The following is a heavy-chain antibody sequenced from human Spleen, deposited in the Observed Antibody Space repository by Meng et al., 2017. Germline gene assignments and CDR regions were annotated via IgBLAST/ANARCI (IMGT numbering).Heavy chain of an antibody. J-gene: IGHJ4*02. CDR3: AKDGGLGATDY. D-gene: IGHD1-26*01. CDR2: ISWNSGSI. V-gene: IGHV3-9*01. Sequence: SLKISCAASGFTFDDYAMHWVRQAPGKGLEWVSGISWNSGSIGYADSVKGRFTISRDNAKNSLYLQMNSLRAEDTALYYCAKDGGLGATDYWGQGTLVTVSS. CDR1: GFTFDDYA.